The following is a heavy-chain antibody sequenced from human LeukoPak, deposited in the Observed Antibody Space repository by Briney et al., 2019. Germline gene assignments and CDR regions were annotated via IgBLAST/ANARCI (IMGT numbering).Heavy chain of an antibody. CDR3: AREGVAGTDAFDI. CDR2: INPNSGGT. V-gene: IGHV1-2*04. D-gene: IGHD6-19*01. CDR1: GGTFSSYA. Sequence: ASVKVSCKASGGTFSSYAISWVRQAPGQGLEWMGWINPNSGGTNYAQKFQGWVTMTRDTSISTAYMELSRLRSDDTAVYYCAREGVAGTDAFDIWGQGTMVTVSS. J-gene: IGHJ3*02.